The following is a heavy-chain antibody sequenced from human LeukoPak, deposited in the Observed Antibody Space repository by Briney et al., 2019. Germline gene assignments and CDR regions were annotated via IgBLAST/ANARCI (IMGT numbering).Heavy chain of an antibody. D-gene: IGHD3-22*01. Sequence: RGSLRLSCAASGFTFSSYSMNWVRQAPGKGLEWVSYISSSGSTIYYADSVKGRFTISRDNAKNSLYLQMNSLRAEDTAVYYCARGASSGYYFVGWFLGDFDYWGQGTLVTVSS. J-gene: IGHJ4*02. CDR1: GFTFSSYS. V-gene: IGHV3-48*04. CDR3: ARGASSGYYFVGWFLGDFDY. CDR2: ISSSGSTI.